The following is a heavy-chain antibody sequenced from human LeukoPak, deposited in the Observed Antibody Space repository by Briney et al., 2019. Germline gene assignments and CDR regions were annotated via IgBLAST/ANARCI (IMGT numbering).Heavy chain of an antibody. D-gene: IGHD6-19*01. CDR2: IYYSGST. J-gene: IGHJ4*02. CDR3: AREQWLGRFDY. V-gene: IGHV4-39*07. CDR1: GGSITSSSYC. Sequence: TSETLSLTCTVSGGSITSSSYCWGWIRQPPGKGLEWIGNIYYSGSTNYNPSLKSRVTMSVDTSKNQFSLKLSSVTAADTAVYYCAREQWLGRFDYWGQGTLVTVSS.